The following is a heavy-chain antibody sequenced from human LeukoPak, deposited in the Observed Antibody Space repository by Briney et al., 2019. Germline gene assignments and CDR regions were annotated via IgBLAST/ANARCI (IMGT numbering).Heavy chain of an antibody. J-gene: IGHJ4*02. CDR2: IYSDGST. D-gene: IGHD2-8*01. V-gene: IGHV3-53*04. CDR3: PKDLTNGCGTFDY. CDR1: GFTVTNNY. Sequence: GGSLRLSCAASGFTVTNNYMNWVRQAPGKGLEWVSVIYSDGSTFYSDSVMGRCTINTNNSKNFVYLQMNSLRTADTAVYYCPKDLTNGCGTFDYWGQGTLVTVSS.